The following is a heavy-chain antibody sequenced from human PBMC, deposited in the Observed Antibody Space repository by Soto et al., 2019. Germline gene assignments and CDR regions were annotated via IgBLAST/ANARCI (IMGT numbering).Heavy chain of an antibody. Sequence: EVQLVQSGAEVKKPGESLRISCQGSGYNFASYWISWLPQMPGKGLEWLGRIDPIDSYTNSSPSFQGHVTISADKSISTAYLQWSSLKASDTAMYYCARRYCSSASCPRNYYGMDVWGQGTTVTVSS. J-gene: IGHJ6*02. CDR3: ARRYCSSASCPRNYYGMDV. CDR1: GYNFASYW. V-gene: IGHV5-10-1*03. D-gene: IGHD2-2*01. CDR2: IDPIDSYT.